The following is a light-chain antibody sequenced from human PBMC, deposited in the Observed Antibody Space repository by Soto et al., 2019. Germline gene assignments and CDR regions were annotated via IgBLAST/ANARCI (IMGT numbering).Light chain of an antibody. CDR3: SSYTSSSARV. CDR2: EVS. CDR1: SSDIGGYDF. J-gene: IGLJ1*01. V-gene: IGLV2-14*01. Sequence: QSALTQPASVSGSPGQSITISCTGTSSDIGGYDFVSWYQQHPGKAPKLMIYEVSNRPSGVSNRFSGSKSGNTASLTISGLEDEDEADYFCSSYTSSSARVFGPGTKVTVL.